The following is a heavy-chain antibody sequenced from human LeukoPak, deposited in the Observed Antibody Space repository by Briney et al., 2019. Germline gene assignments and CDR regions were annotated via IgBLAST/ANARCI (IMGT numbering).Heavy chain of an antibody. J-gene: IGHJ4*02. V-gene: IGHV3-30*18. CDR3: AKDRGRDGYRKLFDY. D-gene: IGHD5-24*01. CDR2: ISYDGSNK. CDR1: GFTFSSYG. Sequence: QPGRSLRLSCAASGFTFSSYGMHWVRQAPGKGLEWVAVISYDGSNKYYADSVKGRFTISRDNSKNTLYLQMNSLRAEDTAVYYCAKDRGRDGYRKLFDYWGQGTLVTVSS.